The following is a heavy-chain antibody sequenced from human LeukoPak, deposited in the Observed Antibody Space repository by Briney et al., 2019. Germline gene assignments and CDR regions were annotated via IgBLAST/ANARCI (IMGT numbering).Heavy chain of an antibody. CDR1: GGSISDYY. D-gene: IGHD3-3*01. Sequence: SETLSLTCTVSGGSISDYYWNWIRQPAGKGLEWIGHIYTSGTTNYNPSLKSRVTMSMDTSRNQFSLTLKSVTAADTAVYYCARDRLASSIGVGTHLWYFDLWGRGTLVTVSS. J-gene: IGHJ2*01. V-gene: IGHV4-4*07. CDR2: IYTSGTT. CDR3: ARDRLASSIGVGTHLWYFDL.